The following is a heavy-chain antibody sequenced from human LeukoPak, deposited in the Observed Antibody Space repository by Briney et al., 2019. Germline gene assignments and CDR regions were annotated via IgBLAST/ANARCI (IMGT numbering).Heavy chain of an antibody. CDR2: ISYDGSNK. J-gene: IGHJ4*02. CDR1: GFTFSSYG. Sequence: PGGSLRLSCAASGFTFSSYGMHWVRQAPGKGLEWVAVISYDGSNKYYADSVKGRFTISRNSSESTLSLEMSSLRVDDTAVYYCVKVYDSSGYYHFDSWGRGTLVTVSS. V-gene: IGHV3-30*18. CDR3: VKVYDSSGYYHFDS. D-gene: IGHD3-22*01.